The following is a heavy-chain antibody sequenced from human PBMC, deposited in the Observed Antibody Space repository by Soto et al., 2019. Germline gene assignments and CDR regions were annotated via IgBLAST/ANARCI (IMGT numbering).Heavy chain of an antibody. Sequence: QVQLVQSGAEVKKPGSSVKVSCKASGGTFSSYAISWVRQAPGQGLEWMGGIIPIFGTANYAPQFQGRVRITADKSTSTAYMELSSLRSEDTPVYYCARGYGSGGNCYEPHYYGMDVWGQGTTVTVSS. CDR3: ARGYGSGGNCYEPHYYGMDV. CDR2: IIPIFGTA. CDR1: GGTFSSYA. J-gene: IGHJ6*02. D-gene: IGHD2-15*01. V-gene: IGHV1-69*06.